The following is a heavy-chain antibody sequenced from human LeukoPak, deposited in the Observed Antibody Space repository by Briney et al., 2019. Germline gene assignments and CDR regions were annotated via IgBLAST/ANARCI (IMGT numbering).Heavy chain of an antibody. D-gene: IGHD5-12*01. CDR1: GGSFSGYY. CDR2: INHSGST. CDR3: ARGPAYVDIVATSLAAYYYYGMDV. Sequence: PSETLSLTRAVYGGSFSGYYWSWIRQPPGKGLEWIGEINHSGSTNYNPSLKSRVTISVDTSKNQFSLKLSSVTAADTAVDYCARGPAYVDIVATSLAAYYYYGMDVWGQGTTVTVSS. J-gene: IGHJ6*02. V-gene: IGHV4-34*01.